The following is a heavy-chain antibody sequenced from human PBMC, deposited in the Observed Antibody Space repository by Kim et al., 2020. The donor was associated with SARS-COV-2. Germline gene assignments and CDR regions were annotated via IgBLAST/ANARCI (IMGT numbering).Heavy chain of an antibody. CDR2: INYSGST. J-gene: IGHJ4*02. V-gene: IGHV4-34*01. D-gene: IGHD6-25*01. CDR1: GGSFSGYY. Sequence: SETLSLTCVVYGGSFSGYYWSWIRQPPGKGLEWIGEINYSGSTNYNPSLKSRVTISVDTSKNQFSLKLSSVTAADTAVYYCARLPFRAATSFHYWGQGTLVTVSS. CDR3: ARLPFRAATSFHY.